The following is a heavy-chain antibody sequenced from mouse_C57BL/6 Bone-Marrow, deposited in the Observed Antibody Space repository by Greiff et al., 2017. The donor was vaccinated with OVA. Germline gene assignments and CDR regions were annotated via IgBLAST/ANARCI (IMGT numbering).Heavy chain of an antibody. Sequence: EVQLQQSGPELVKPGASVKISCKASGYTFTDYYMNWVKQSHGKSLEWIGDINPNNGGTSYHQKFKGKATLTVDKSSSTAYMELRSLTSEDSAVYYCAREASIYYGNYDAMDYWGQGTSVTVSS. J-gene: IGHJ4*01. V-gene: IGHV1-26*01. CDR1: GYTFTDYY. D-gene: IGHD2-1*01. CDR3: AREASIYYGNYDAMDY. CDR2: INPNNGGT.